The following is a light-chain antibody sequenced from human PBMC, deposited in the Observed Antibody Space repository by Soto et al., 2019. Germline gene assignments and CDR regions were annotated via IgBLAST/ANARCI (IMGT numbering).Light chain of an antibody. CDR2: GAS. Sequence: EIVLTQSPGTLSLSPGARATLSCRASQSVSSDLAWYQHKPGQAPRLLIYGASRRATGIPDRFSGSGSGPDFTLTVSRLEPEDFAVYYCQQYGNSPLTVGGGTKVQIK. CDR3: QQYGNSPLT. CDR1: QSVSSD. V-gene: IGKV3-20*01. J-gene: IGKJ4*01.